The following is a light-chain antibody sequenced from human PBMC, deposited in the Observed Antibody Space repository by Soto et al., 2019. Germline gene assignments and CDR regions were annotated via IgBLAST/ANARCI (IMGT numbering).Light chain of an antibody. J-gene: IGLJ3*02. Sequence: QAVVTQPPSASGTPGQRVSISCSGSSSNIGSNSVFWYQQLPGTAPKLLIHINNQRPSGVPDRFSGSKSGTSASLAISGLRSGDEADYYCASWDDSLSGVVFGGGTKLTVL. CDR3: ASWDDSLSGVV. V-gene: IGLV1-47*02. CDR2: INN. CDR1: SSNIGSNS.